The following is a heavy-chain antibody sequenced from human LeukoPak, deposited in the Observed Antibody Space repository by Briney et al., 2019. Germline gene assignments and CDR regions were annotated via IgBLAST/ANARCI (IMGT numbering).Heavy chain of an antibody. CDR3: AKAYCASDSCYFIMDY. V-gene: IGHV1-2*02. CDR1: GYTFTDYY. CDR2: MNTKSGST. D-gene: IGHD2-2*01. J-gene: IGHJ4*02. Sequence: ASVKVSCKASGYTFTDYYIHWVRQAPGQRLGWMGWMNTKSGSTNYAQNFQGRVTMTRYTSISTAYMELSRLTSDDTAVYFCAKAYCASDSCYFIMDYWGQGTLITVSS.